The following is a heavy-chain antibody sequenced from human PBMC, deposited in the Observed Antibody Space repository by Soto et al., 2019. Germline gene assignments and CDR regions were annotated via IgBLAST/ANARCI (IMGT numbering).Heavy chain of an antibody. CDR3: VRAKEQVLLWVSGIDV. D-gene: IGHD3-10*01. CDR1: GFTLSSHA. Sequence: GGSLRLSCAASGFTLSSHAMTWVRQAPGKGLEWVSVISYSGETTFYADSVRGRFTIFRDNSKNTLDLQMNSLRAEDTAVYYCVRAKEQVLLWVSGIDVWGQGTAVTVSS. V-gene: IGHV3-23*01. J-gene: IGHJ6*02. CDR2: ISYSGETT.